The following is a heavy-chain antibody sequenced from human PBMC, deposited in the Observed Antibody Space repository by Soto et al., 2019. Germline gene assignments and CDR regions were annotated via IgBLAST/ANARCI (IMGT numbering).Heavy chain of an antibody. J-gene: IGHJ6*02. Sequence: SETLSLTCTVSGGSISSYYWSWIRQPPGKGLEWIGYIYYSGSTNYNPSLKSRVTISVDTSKNQFSLKLSSVTAADTAVYYCASTRSGYDPIGGMDVWGQGTTVTVSS. CDR3: ASTRSGYDPIGGMDV. CDR1: GGSISSYY. CDR2: IYYSGST. D-gene: IGHD5-12*01. V-gene: IGHV4-59*01.